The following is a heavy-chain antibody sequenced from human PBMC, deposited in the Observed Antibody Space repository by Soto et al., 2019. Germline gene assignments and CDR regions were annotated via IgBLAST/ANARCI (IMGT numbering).Heavy chain of an antibody. V-gene: IGHV4-39*01. J-gene: IGHJ6*02. CDR1: GGSISSSDYH. D-gene: IGHD3-10*01. Sequence: QLQLQESGPGLVKPSETLSLTCTVSGGSISSSDYHWGWIRQPPGKGLEWMASIYYSGSTDYSPRLRSRVTISVDTAKTQCALKLSSVTAADTAVYYGARLYYKPHYYFNGMDVWGQGTTVIVSS. CDR2: IYYSGST. CDR3: ARLYYKPHYYFNGMDV.